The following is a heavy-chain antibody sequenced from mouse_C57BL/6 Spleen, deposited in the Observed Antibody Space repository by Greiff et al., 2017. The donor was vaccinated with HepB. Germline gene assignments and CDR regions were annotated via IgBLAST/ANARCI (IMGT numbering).Heavy chain of an antibody. D-gene: IGHD1-1*01. J-gene: IGHJ1*03. CDR3: TREGTTVVAHWYFDV. CDR2: ISSGGDYI. V-gene: IGHV5-9-1*02. Sequence: DVKLVESGEGLVKPGGSLKLSCAASGFTFSSYAMSWVRQTPEKRLEWVAYISSGGDYIYYADTVKGRFTISRDTARNTLYLQMSSLKSEDTAMYYCTREGTTVVAHWYFDVWGTGTTVTVSS. CDR1: GFTFSSYA.